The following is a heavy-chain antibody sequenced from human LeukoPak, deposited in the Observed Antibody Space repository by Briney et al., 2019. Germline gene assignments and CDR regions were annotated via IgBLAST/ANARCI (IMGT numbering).Heavy chain of an antibody. CDR2: NYYSGST. V-gene: IGHV4-59*07. CDR1: GGSLSSYY. CDR3: ARVGTYGSGSYLSWLDY. Sequence: SDTLSLTCTLSGGSLSSYYCSCLREPPERGGEWIGYNYYSGSTNYNPSLKCRVTISADTSKNQFSLKLSSVTAADTAVYYCARVGTYGSGSYLSWLDYWGQGTLVTVSS. J-gene: IGHJ4*02. D-gene: IGHD3-10*01.